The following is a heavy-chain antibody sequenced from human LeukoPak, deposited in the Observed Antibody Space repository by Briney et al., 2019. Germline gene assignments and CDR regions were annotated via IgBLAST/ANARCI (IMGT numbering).Heavy chain of an antibody. V-gene: IGHV1-69*04. J-gene: IGHJ4*02. CDR2: IIPILGIA. CDR3: ARHYGGCSSTSCSTVPYNTFDY. CDR1: GGTFSSYA. Sequence: GASVKVSCKASGGTFSSYAISWVRQAPGQGLEWMGRIIPILGIANYAQKFQGRVTITADKSTSTAYMELSSLRSEDTAVYYCARHYGGCSSTSCSTVPYNTFDYWGQGALVTVSS. D-gene: IGHD2-2*01.